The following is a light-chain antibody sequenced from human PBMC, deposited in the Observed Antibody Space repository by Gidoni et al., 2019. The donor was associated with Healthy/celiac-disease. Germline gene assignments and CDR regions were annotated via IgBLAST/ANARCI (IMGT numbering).Light chain of an antibody. CDR3: QQYNS. V-gene: IGKV1-5*03. Sequence: DIQMTQSPSTLSASVGDRVTITCRASQSISSWLAWYQQKPGKAPKLLIYKASSLESGVPSRFSGSGSGTECTLTISSLQPDDFATYYCQQYNSFXXXTKLEIK. CDR1: QSISSW. CDR2: KAS. J-gene: IGKJ2*01.